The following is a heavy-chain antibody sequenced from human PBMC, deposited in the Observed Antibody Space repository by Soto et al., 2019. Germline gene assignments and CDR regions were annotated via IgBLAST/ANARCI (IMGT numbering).Heavy chain of an antibody. V-gene: IGHV4-34*01. CDR3: ARGGIVVVPAAKRWFDP. J-gene: IGHJ5*02. Sequence: ALEILSLTCAVYGGSFSGYYWSWIRQPPGKGLEWIGEINHSGSTNYNPSLKSRVTISVDTSKNQFSLKLSSVTAADTAVYYCARGGIVVVPAAKRWFDPWGQGTLVTVSS. CDR1: GGSFSGYY. CDR2: INHSGST. D-gene: IGHD2-2*01.